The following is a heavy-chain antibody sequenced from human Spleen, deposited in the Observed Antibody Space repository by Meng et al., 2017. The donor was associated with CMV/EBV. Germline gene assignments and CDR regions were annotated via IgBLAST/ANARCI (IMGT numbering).Heavy chain of an antibody. CDR2: TNWNGGST. CDR1: GFHFSTYW. V-gene: IGHV3-20*04. Sequence: GESLKISCAASGFHFSTYWMHWVRQAPGKGLVWVSGTNWNGGSTGYAHSVKGRFKIFRDNAKNSLYLQMNSLRAEDTAVYYCARELYLGPDLGFFDYWGQGTLVTVSS. CDR3: ARELYLGPDLGFFDY. J-gene: IGHJ4*02. D-gene: IGHD2-15*01.